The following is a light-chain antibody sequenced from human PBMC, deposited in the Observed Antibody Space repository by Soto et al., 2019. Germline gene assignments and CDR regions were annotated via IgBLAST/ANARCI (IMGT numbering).Light chain of an antibody. J-gene: IGKJ2*01. V-gene: IGKV1-39*01. CDR2: AAS. Sequence: DIQMTQSPSSLSASVGDTVTITCRASQSISVHLNWYQQKPGKVPKLLIYAASNLQSRGPSSFSGSGSQTDFALTISSLQPEDFATYYCQQCYITPYTFGQGTKLQIK. CDR3: QQCYITPYT. CDR1: QSISVH.